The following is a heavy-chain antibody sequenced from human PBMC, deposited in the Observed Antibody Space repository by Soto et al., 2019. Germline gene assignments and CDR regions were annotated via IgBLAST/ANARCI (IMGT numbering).Heavy chain of an antibody. CDR3: AYARSAVSGYYYMDV. CDR1: GGSISSYY. V-gene: IGHV4-59*08. J-gene: IGHJ6*03. CDR2: IYYSGST. D-gene: IGHD2-2*01. Sequence: PSETLSLTCTVSGGSISSYYWSWIRQPPGKGLEWIGYIYYSGSTNYNPSLKSRVTISVDTSKNQFSLKLSSVTAADTAVYYCAYARSAVSGYYYMDVWGKGTTVTVSS.